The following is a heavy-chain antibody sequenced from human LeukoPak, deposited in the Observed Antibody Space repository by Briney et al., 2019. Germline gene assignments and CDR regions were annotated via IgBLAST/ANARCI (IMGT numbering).Heavy chain of an antibody. CDR1: GGSISSSNW. V-gene: IGHV4-4*02. CDR2: IYHSGST. J-gene: IGHJ6*03. Sequence: SETLSLTCAVSGGSISSSNWWSWVRQPPGKGLEWIGEIYHSGSTNYNPSLKSRVTISVDTSKNQFSLKLSSVTAADTAVYYCARVPLPYYYYYMDVWAKGPRSPSP. CDR3: ARVPLPYYYYYMDV.